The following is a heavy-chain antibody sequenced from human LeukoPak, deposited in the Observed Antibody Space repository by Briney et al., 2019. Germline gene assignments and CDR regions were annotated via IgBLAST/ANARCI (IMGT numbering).Heavy chain of an antibody. J-gene: IGHJ4*02. Sequence: GGSPRLSCAASGFTFSSYAMSWVRQAPGKGLEWVSTISGSGGVTYYPDSVRGRFTISRDNSKNTLHLQMDSLRAEDTAIYYCAKWPEGATPKFHYWGQGTLVTVSS. CDR2: ISGSGGVT. CDR3: AKWPEGATPKFHY. V-gene: IGHV3-23*01. D-gene: IGHD1-26*01. CDR1: GFTFSSYA.